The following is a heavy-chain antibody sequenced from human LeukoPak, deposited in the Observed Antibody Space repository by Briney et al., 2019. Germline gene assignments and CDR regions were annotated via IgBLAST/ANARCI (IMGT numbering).Heavy chain of an antibody. CDR2: ITPSGST. D-gene: IGHD3-22*01. CDR3: ASSFYYDSRDY. Sequence: SETLSLTCVVYGGSFSGYFWSWIRQPPGKGLEWIGEITPSGSTNYNPSLKSRVSISIDTSKKKLSLRLTSVTAADSAVYYCASSFYYDSRDYWGRGTLVTVSS. CDR1: GGSFSGYF. J-gene: IGHJ4*02. V-gene: IGHV4-34*01.